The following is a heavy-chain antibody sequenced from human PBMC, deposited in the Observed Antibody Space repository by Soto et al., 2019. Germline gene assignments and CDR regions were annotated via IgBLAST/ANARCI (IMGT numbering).Heavy chain of an antibody. V-gene: IGHV3-30*03. J-gene: IGHJ4*02. Sequence: SLRLSCAASGFTFSTYGMHWVRQAPGKGLEWGAVISYDGNNKYYADSVKGRFTISRDNSKNTLYLQMSSLRAEDTAVYYCXXSVYNWNDGFFDYWGQGTLVTVSS. CDR3: XXSVYNWNDGFFDY. D-gene: IGHD1-1*01. CDR2: ISYDGNNK. CDR1: GFTFSTYG.